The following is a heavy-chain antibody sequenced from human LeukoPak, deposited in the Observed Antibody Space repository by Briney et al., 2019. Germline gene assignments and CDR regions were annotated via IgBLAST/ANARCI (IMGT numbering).Heavy chain of an antibody. CDR2: IYSSGST. J-gene: IGHJ4*02. Sequence: GGSLRLSCAASRFTVSSNYMSWVRQAPGKGLEWVSFIYSSGSTYYADSVRGRFTISRDSSNNTLYLQMNSLRVEDTAVYYCARGRFGLSLDYWGQGTLVTVSS. CDR3: ARGRFGLSLDY. V-gene: IGHV3-66*01. D-gene: IGHD3-16*01. CDR1: RFTVSSNY.